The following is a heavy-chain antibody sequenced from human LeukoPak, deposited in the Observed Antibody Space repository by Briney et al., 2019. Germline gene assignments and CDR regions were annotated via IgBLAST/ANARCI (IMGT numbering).Heavy chain of an antibody. Sequence: SVKVSCKASGGTFSSYAISWVRQAPGQGREWMGRIIPIFGRANYAQKFQGRVTITTDESTSTAYMELSSLRSEDTAVYYCARGVLRYFDWLAFDYWGQGTLVTVSS. V-gene: IGHV1-69*05. CDR1: GGTFSSYA. CDR2: IIPIFGRA. J-gene: IGHJ4*02. CDR3: ARGVLRYFDWLAFDY. D-gene: IGHD3-9*01.